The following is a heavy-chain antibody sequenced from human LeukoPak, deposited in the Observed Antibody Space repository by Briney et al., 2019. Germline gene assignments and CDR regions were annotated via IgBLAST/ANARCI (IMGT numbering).Heavy chain of an antibody. Sequence: GESLQISCQGSGSSFTSYWIGWVRQLPGKGLEWMGVIYPGDSETRYSPSSQGQVTISADKSTSTAYLQWSSLKASDTAIYYCATTSRYFDHWGHGTLVTVSS. CDR1: GSSFTSYW. D-gene: IGHD6-6*01. J-gene: IGHJ4*01. CDR2: IYPGDSET. CDR3: ATTSRYFDH. V-gene: IGHV5-51*01.